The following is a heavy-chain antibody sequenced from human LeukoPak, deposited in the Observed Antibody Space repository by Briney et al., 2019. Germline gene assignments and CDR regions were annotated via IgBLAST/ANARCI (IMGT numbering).Heavy chain of an antibody. CDR1: TFSIRSGYY. CDR2: IYHTGTT. J-gene: IGHJ4*02. D-gene: IGHD2-15*01. Sequence: SETLSLTCTVSTFSIRSGYYWGWIRPPPGKGLEWIGIIYHTGTTYYNSPLESRVTISVDTSKNQFSLKLNSLTAADTAVYYCARGAASGRFFDYWGQGTLITVSS. V-gene: IGHV4-38-2*02. CDR3: ARGAASGRFFDY.